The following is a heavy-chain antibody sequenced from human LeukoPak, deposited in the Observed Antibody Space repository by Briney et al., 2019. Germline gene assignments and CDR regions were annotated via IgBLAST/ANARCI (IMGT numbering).Heavy chain of an antibody. D-gene: IGHD1-14*01. CDR2: ITSSSGAM. Sequence: GGSLRLSCAASGFTFSRYTMNWVRQAPGKGLEWVSYITSSSGAMSYADSVKGRFTISRDNAKNSLYLQMNSLRDEDTAVYYCARDRGMKYWGQGTLVTVSS. V-gene: IGHV3-48*02. J-gene: IGHJ4*02. CDR1: GFTFSRYT. CDR3: ARDRGMKY.